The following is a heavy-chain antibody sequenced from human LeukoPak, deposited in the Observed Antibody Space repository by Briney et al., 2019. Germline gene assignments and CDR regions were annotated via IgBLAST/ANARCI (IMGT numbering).Heavy chain of an antibody. CDR3: ARGTLAGYFLGF. J-gene: IGHJ4*02. CDR1: GFTFNIYA. D-gene: IGHD3-9*01. Sequence: GGSLRLSCAASGFTFNIYAMSWVRQAPGKGLEWVSAVSGSGGTTYYADSVRGRFTISRDNSRNTLHLQMNSLRAEDTAVYYCARGTLAGYFLGFWGQGTLVTVSS. V-gene: IGHV3-23*01. CDR2: VSGSGGTT.